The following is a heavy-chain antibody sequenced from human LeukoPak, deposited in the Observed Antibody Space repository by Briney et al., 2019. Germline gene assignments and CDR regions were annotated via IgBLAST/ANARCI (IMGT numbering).Heavy chain of an antibody. CDR3: AKGGELHDAFDI. CDR2: ISGSGGGT. CDR1: GFTFSSYA. V-gene: IGHV3-23*01. D-gene: IGHD1-26*01. Sequence: GGSLRLSCAASGFTFSSYAMRWIRQAPGKGLEWVSGISGSGGGTYYADSVKGRFTISRDNSKNTLYLQMNSLRAEDTAVYYCAKGGELHDAFDIWGQGTMVTVSS. J-gene: IGHJ3*02.